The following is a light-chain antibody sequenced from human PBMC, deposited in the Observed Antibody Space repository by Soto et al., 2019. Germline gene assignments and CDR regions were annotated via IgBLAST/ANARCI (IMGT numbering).Light chain of an antibody. J-gene: IGLJ3*02. CDR3: SSYTGSSSLVV. V-gene: IGLV2-14*03. CDR1: SSDVGAYNY. Sequence: QSALTQPASVSGSPGQSITISCTGTSSDVGAYNYVSWYQQHPGKAPKLMIYDVRNRPSGVSHRFSGSKSDNTASLTISGLQAEDVSDYYCSSYTGSSSLVVFGGGPKFTVL. CDR2: DVR.